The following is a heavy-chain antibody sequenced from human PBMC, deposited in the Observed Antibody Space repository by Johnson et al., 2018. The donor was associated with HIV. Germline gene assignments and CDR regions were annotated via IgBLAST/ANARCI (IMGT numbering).Heavy chain of an antibody. D-gene: IGHD6-19*01. Sequence: QMQLVESGGGVVQPGRSLRLSCAASGITFSDYAMHWVRQAPGKGLEWVAVISYDGSNKYYADSVKGRFTISRDNSKNTLYLQMNGLRAEDTAVYYCARAGAVGFDAFDIWGQGTMVTVSS. CDR2: ISYDGSNK. CDR3: ARAGAVGFDAFDI. J-gene: IGHJ3*02. CDR1: GITFSDYA. V-gene: IGHV3-30-3*01.